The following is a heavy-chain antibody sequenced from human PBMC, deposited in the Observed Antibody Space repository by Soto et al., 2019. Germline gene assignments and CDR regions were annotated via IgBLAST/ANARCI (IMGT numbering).Heavy chain of an antibody. V-gene: IGHV4-30-4*01. Sequence: SETLSLTCSVSGGSISSGDYYWSWIRQSPGLEWIGYIHYSGSTSYNPSLKSRATMSIDTSKNYFSLKLRSVTAADTAVYYCASDQINQNVFDFWGQGTMVTVSS. CDR2: IHYSGST. CDR1: GGSISSGDYY. J-gene: IGHJ3*01. CDR3: ASDQINQNVFDF.